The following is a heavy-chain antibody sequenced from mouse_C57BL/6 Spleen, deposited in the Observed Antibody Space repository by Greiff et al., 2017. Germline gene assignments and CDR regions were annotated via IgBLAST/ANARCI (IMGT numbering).Heavy chain of an antibody. V-gene: IGHV14-2*01. Sequence: VQLKQSGAELVKPGASVKLSCTASGFNIKDYYMHWVKQRTEQGLEWIGRIDPEDGETKYAPKFQGKATITAYTSSNTAYMQLSSLSSEDTAVYYCAINDYAMDYWGQGTSVTVSS. J-gene: IGHJ4*01. CDR1: GFNIKDYY. CDR2: IDPEDGET. CDR3: AINDYAMDY.